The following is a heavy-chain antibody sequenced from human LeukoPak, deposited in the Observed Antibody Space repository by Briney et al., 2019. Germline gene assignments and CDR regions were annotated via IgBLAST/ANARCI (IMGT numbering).Heavy chain of an antibody. CDR2: ISENGGST. CDR3: ARNGAYVRSYDY. CDR1: GFTFSSYA. J-gene: IGHJ4*02. V-gene: IGHV3-64*01. Sequence: GGSLRLSCAASGFTFSSYAMHWVRQAPGKGLEYVSAISENGGSTYYANSVKGRFTISRDNSKNTLYLQMGSLRAEDMAVYYCARNGAYVRSYDYWGQGTLVTVSS. D-gene: IGHD2-8*01.